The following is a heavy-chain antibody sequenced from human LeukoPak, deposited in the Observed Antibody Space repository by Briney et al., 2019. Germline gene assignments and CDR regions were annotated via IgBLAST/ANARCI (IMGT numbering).Heavy chain of an antibody. D-gene: IGHD2-15*01. CDR2: INHSGST. V-gene: IGHV4-34*01. J-gene: IGHJ5*02. CDR1: GGSFSGYY. CDR3: ARDHVSYCRGGNCKAWFDP. Sequence: SETLSLTCAVYGGSFSGYYWSWIRQPPGKGLEWIGEINHSGSTNYNPSLKSRVTISVDTSKNQFSLKLSSVTAADTAVYYCARDHVSYCRGGNCKAWFDPWGQGTLVTVSS.